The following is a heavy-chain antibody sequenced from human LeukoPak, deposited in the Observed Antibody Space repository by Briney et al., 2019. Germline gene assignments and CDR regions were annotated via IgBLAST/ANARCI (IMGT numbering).Heavy chain of an antibody. V-gene: IGHV1-8*01. CDR3: ARGSLLDTAFYYYYYYMDV. Sequence: GASVKVSCKASGYTFTSYDINWVRQATGQGLEWMGWMNPNSGNTGYAQKFEGRVTMTRNTSISTAYMELSSLRSEDTAVYYCARGSLLDTAFYYYYYYMDVWGKGTTVTISS. CDR1: GYTFTSYD. D-gene: IGHD1-26*01. J-gene: IGHJ6*03. CDR2: MNPNSGNT.